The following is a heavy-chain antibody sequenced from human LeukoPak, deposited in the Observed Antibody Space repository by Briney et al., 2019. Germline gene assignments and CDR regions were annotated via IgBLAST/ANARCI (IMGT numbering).Heavy chain of an antibody. CDR1: GGSISSHY. CDR2: IYYSGST. CDR3: ASSTVTDTGFDY. J-gene: IGHJ4*02. V-gene: IGHV4-59*11. D-gene: IGHD4-11*01. Sequence: SETLSLTCTVSGGSISSHYWSWIRQPPGKGLEWIGYIYYSGSTNYNPSLKSRVTISVDTSKNQFSLKVSSVTAADTAVYYCASSTVTDTGFDYWGQGTLVTVSS.